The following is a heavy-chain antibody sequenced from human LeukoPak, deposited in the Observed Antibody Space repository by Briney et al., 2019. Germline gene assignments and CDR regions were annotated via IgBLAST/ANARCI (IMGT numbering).Heavy chain of an antibody. D-gene: IGHD3-10*01. CDR2: IYSGVST. CDR3: ARTAKQSLWFGEFFP. V-gene: IGHV3-66*01. Sequence: GGSLRLSCAASGFTVGSNYMSWVRQAPGKGLEWVSVIYSGVSTYYADSVKGRFTISRDNAKNSLFLQMHSLRAEDTAVYYCARTAKQSLWFGEFFPWGQGTLVTVSS. CDR1: GFTVGSNY. J-gene: IGHJ5*02.